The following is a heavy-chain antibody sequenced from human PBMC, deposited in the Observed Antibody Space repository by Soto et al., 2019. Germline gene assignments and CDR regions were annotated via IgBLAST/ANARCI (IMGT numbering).Heavy chain of an antibody. CDR1: GGSISSGTYY. CDR3: ARQGYQLPHIATGWIYY. CDR2: LHYSGTT. V-gene: IGHV4-39*01. D-gene: IGHD2-2*01. J-gene: IGHJ4*02. Sequence: QLQLQESGPGLVKPSETLSLTCTVSGGSISSGTYYWGWIRQPPGKGLEWRGSLHYSGTTYYNPSLKSRVTMSFDTSKNDCSLELSSVTAADTAVYYCARQGYQLPHIATGWIYYWVQGSLVTVSS.